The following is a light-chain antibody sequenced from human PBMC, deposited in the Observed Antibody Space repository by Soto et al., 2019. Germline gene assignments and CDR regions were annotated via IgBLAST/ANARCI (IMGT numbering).Light chain of an antibody. CDR1: SSNIGSNS. J-gene: IGLJ1*01. CDR3: AAWDDSLNGVV. V-gene: IGLV1-44*01. Sequence: QSVLTQPPSASGTPGQRVSISCSGSSSNIGSNSVQWHQQLPGTAPNPLIYADNQRPSGVPDRFSGSKSGTSASLAITGLQSGDEADYYCAAWDDSLNGVVFGPGTQLTVL. CDR2: ADN.